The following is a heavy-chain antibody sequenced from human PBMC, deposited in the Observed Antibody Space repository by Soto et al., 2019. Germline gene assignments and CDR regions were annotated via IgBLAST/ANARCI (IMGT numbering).Heavy chain of an antibody. Sequence: SETLYLTSGVYGGSFRHYYWIWVRQPPGKGLEWIGEVNHSGEATYNPSLQSRVTISLDTTNNHFALKMTSVTAADTAIYFFARAERSTRSWFVSRGQGTQGTVS. J-gene: IGHJ5*01. CDR2: VNHSGEA. V-gene: IGHV4-34*01. CDR3: ARAERSTRSWFVS. CDR1: GGSFRHYY.